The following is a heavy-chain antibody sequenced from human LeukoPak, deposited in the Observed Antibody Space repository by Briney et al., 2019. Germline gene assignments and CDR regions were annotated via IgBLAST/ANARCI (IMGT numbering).Heavy chain of an antibody. CDR1: GFSFRNYA. Sequence: GGSLRLSCVASGFSFRNYAMTWIRQAPGKGLEWVSIISGSGRNTYYADSVRGRFTISRGNSKSTLYLQMNSLRAEDTAVYYCAKKELAVAGNNWFDPWGQGTLVTVSS. CDR2: ISGSGRNT. J-gene: IGHJ5*02. D-gene: IGHD6-19*01. CDR3: AKKELAVAGNNWFDP. V-gene: IGHV3-23*01.